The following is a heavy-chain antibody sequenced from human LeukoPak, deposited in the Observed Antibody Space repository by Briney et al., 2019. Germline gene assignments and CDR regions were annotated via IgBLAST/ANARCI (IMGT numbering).Heavy chain of an antibody. CDR3: ARVRYGSGRRDAFDI. CDR2: INSDGSST. D-gene: IGHD3-10*01. V-gene: IGHV3-74*01. CDR1: GFTFSSYW. J-gene: IGHJ3*02. Sequence: GGSLRLSCAASGFTFSSYWMHWVRQAPGKGLVWVSRINSDGSSTSYADSVKGRFTISRDNAKNSLYLQMNSLRAEDTALYYCARVRYGSGRRDAFDIWGQGTMVTVSS.